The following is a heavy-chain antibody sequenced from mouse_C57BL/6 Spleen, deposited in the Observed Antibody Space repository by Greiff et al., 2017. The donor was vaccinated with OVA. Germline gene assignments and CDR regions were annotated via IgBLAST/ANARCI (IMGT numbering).Heavy chain of an antibody. CDR1: GYTFTSYW. J-gene: IGHJ2*01. Sequence: EVQLKESGTVLARPGASVKMSCKTSGYTFTSYWMHWVKQRPGQGLEWIGAIYPGNSDTSYNQKFKGKAKLTAATSASTAYMELSSLTNEDSAVYYCTRGGYYYGSSQIFDDWGQGTTLTVSS. CDR2: IYPGNSDT. D-gene: IGHD1-1*01. CDR3: TRGGYYYGSSQIFDD. V-gene: IGHV1-5*01.